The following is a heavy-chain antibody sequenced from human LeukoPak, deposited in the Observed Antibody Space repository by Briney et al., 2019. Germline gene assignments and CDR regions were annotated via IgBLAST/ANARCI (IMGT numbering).Heavy chain of an antibody. V-gene: IGHV4-34*01. D-gene: IGHD3-9*01. CDR3: ARGVGRRYFDWSPITPGGMDV. CDR1: GGSFSGYY. J-gene: IGHJ6*02. CDR2: INHSGST. Sequence: SETLSLTCAVYGGSFSGYYWSWIRQPPGKGLEWIGEINHSGSTNYNPSLKSRVTISVDTSKNQFSLKLSSVTAADTAVYYCARGVGRRYFDWSPITPGGMDVSGQGTTVTVFS.